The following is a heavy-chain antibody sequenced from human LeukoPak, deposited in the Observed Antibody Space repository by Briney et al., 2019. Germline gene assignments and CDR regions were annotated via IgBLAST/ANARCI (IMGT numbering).Heavy chain of an antibody. CDR3: ARLYWGLGAFDI. Sequence: SETLSLTFAVSGSSIVTGYYWAWIRQPPGKGLEWFGSIYHNESTYYNPSLKSRVTISADTSKNQFSLKLSSVTAADTAVYYCARLYWGLGAFDIWGQGTMVTVSS. J-gene: IGHJ3*02. V-gene: IGHV4-38-2*01. D-gene: IGHD3-16*01. CDR1: GSSIVTGYY. CDR2: IYHNEST.